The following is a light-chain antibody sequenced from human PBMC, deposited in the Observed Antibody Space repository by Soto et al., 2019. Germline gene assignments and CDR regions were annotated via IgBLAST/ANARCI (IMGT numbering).Light chain of an antibody. J-gene: IGKJ1*01. CDR3: QQYHNWPRT. Sequence: EIVMTQSPATLSVATGERATLSCRASQSVSSNLAWYQQKPGQAPRLLIYGASTRATGIPARSSGSGSGTEFTLTISSLQSEDFAVHYCQQYHNWPRTFGQGTKVEIK. V-gene: IGKV3-15*01. CDR1: QSVSSN. CDR2: GAS.